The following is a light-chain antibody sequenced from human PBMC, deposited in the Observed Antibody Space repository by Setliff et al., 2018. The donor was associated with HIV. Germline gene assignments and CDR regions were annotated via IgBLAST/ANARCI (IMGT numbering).Light chain of an antibody. CDR3: SSYTSGSTYV. V-gene: IGLV2-14*01. CDR1: SSDVGTYNA. CDR2: DVS. J-gene: IGLJ1*01. Sequence: QSALAQPASVSGSPGQSITISCTGTSSDVGTYNAVYWYQQHPGKAPKPMIYDVSTRPSGVSNRISGSISANTASLTISGLQTEDEADYYGSSYTSGSTYVFGTGTKSTV.